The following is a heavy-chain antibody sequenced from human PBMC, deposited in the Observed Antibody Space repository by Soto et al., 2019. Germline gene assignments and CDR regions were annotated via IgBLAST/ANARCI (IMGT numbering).Heavy chain of an antibody. CDR1: GYTFTGYY. D-gene: IGHD1-26*01. Sequence: QVQLVQSGAELKKPGASVKVSCKGSGYTFTGYYIHWVQQTPGQGPEWMGEISPQTGGTKYAQEYQGRVTMTRDTSITTVYMELSNLSPDDTAVYYCGRGRSGELVIFYWGQGTLVTVSS. CDR3: GRGRSGELVIFY. CDR2: ISPQTGGT. J-gene: IGHJ4*02. V-gene: IGHV1-2*02.